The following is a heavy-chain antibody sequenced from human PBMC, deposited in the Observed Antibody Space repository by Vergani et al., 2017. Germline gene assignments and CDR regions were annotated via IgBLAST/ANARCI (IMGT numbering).Heavy chain of an antibody. D-gene: IGHD4-17*01. CDR2: IHYSGST. CDR3: ARAREGGDYVDY. Sequence: QVQLQESGPGLVKPSETLSLTCTVSGGPISSYYWSWIRQPSGKGLEWIGYIHYSGSTNYNPSLKSRVTISVDTSKNQFSLKLSTVTAADTAVYYCARAREGGDYVDYWGQGTLFTVSS. CDR1: GGPISSYY. V-gene: IGHV4-59*01. J-gene: IGHJ4*02.